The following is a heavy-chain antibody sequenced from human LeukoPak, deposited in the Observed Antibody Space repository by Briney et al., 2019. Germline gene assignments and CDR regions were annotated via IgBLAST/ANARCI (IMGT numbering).Heavy chain of an antibody. Sequence: PSETLSLTCAVYGGSFSGYYWSWIRQPPGKGLEWIGEINHSGSTNYNPSLKSRVTISVDTSKNQFSLKVSSVTAADTAVYYCARLGQWLAFDPWGQGTLVTVSS. J-gene: IGHJ5*02. D-gene: IGHD6-19*01. CDR3: ARLGQWLAFDP. CDR2: INHSGST. CDR1: GGSFSGYY. V-gene: IGHV4-34*01.